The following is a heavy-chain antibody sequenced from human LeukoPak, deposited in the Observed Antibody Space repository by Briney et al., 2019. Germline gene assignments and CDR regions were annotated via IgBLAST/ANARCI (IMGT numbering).Heavy chain of an antibody. V-gene: IGHV3-21*01. D-gene: IGHD6-19*01. Sequence: GGSLRLSCAASGFTFSSYSMNWVRQAPGEGLGWDSSISSCSSYIYYADSVKRRFTTSSANAKNSLYLQMHSLRAEDTAVYYCARTEEWLENFDYWGQGTLVTVSS. CDR1: GFTFSSYS. J-gene: IGHJ4*02. CDR2: ISSCSSYI. CDR3: ARTEEWLENFDY.